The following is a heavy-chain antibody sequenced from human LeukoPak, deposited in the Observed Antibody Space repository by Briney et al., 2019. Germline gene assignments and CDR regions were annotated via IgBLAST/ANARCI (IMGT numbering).Heavy chain of an antibody. CDR1: GFALSSRW. CDR2: VNRDGSET. J-gene: IGHJ6*02. V-gene: IGHV3-7*03. CDR3: ARNNGMDV. Sequence: GGSLRLSCAASGFALSSRWMTWVRQVPGRGPEWVANVNRDGSETYYLDSVKGRFTISKDNAKNSLYLQMNSPRAEDTALYHCARNNGMDVWGQGTTVIVSS.